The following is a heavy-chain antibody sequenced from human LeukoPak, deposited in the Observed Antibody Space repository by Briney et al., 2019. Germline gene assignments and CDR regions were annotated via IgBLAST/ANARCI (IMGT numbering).Heavy chain of an antibody. V-gene: IGHV4-59*08. CDR2: IYYSGST. CDR3: ARSGTVGAMPV. Sequence: SETLSLTCTVSGGFLSNYYWSWVRLPPGKGLEWIGYIYYSGSTNYNPSLKSRVTISVDTSKNQFSLQLSSVTAADTAMYYCARSGTVGAMPVWGQGTLVTVSS. D-gene: IGHD1-26*01. CDR1: GGFLSNYY. J-gene: IGHJ4*02.